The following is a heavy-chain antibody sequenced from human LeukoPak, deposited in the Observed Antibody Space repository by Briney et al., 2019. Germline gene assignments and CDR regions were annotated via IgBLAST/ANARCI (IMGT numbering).Heavy chain of an antibody. V-gene: IGHV3-30*02. Sequence: LEXXAYIQYDGSNKQYADSVKGRFTISRDNSKNTLYLQMNMLKADDTALYYCAKKKAGNGDRFDPWGQGTLLTVSS. J-gene: IGHJ5*02. CDR3: AKKKAGNGDRFDP. D-gene: IGHD2-8*01. CDR2: IQYDGSNK.